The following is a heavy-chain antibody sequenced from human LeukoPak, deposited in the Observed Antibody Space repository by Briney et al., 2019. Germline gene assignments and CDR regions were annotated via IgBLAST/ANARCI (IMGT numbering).Heavy chain of an antibody. D-gene: IGHD5-12*01. CDR1: GFTFSSYG. CDR3: AKDHSVIVATN. CDR2: ISYDGSNK. J-gene: IGHJ4*02. Sequence: PGGSLRLSCAAPGFTFSSYGMHWVRQAPGKGLEWVAVISYDGSNKYYADSVKGRFTISRDNSKNTLYLQMNSLRAEDTAVYYCAKDHSVIVATNWGQGTLVTVSS. V-gene: IGHV3-30*18.